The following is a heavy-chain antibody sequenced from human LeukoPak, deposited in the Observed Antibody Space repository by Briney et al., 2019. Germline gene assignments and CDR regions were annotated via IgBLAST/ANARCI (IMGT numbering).Heavy chain of an antibody. CDR2: ISYDGSNK. CDR1: GFTFSSYA. Sequence: QPGRSLRLSCAASGFTFSSYAMHWVRQAPGKGLEWVAVISYDGSNKHYAESVKGRFTISRDNSKNTLYLQMNSLRAEDTAVYYCAKDSGMITFGGVIVDYYYYMDVWGKGTTVTISS. D-gene: IGHD3-16*02. J-gene: IGHJ6*03. CDR3: AKDSGMITFGGVIVDYYYYMDV. V-gene: IGHV3-30*04.